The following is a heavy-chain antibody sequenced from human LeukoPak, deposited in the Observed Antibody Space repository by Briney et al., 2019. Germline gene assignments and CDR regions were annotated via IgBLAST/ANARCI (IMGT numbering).Heavy chain of an antibody. CDR2: VTDSGGGT. D-gene: IGHD1-26*01. V-gene: IGHV3-23*01. CDR3: AKAGLYSGSYYLQLAY. CDR1: GFTFSTYA. J-gene: IGHJ4*02. Sequence: PGGSLRLSCAASGFTFSTYAMSWVRQAPGKGLEWVSGVTDSGGGTYYADSVKGRFTISRDNSKNTLYLQMNSLRVEGTAVYYCAKAGLYSGSYYLQLAYWGQGTLVTVSS.